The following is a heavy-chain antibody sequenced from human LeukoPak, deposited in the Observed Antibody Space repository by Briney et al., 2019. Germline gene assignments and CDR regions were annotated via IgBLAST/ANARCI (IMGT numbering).Heavy chain of an antibody. J-gene: IGHJ6*02. CDR1: RFTFSSYT. CDR2: ISSSSSYM. V-gene: IGHV3-21*06. CDR3: ARDRDVPAIGMDV. Sequence: GGSLRRSCSASRFTFSSYTMNWVRQAPGKGLEWVSSISSSSSYMYYADSVKGRFTISRDNAKNSLYLQMNSLRAEDTAVYYCARDRDVPAIGMDVWGQGTTVTVSS.